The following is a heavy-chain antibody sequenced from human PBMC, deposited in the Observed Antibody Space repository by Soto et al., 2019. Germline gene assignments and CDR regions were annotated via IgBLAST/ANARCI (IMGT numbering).Heavy chain of an antibody. CDR1: GFPSSSYG. CDR3: ARDGVPAALDY. V-gene: IGHV3-33*01. D-gene: IGHD2-2*01. CDR2: IWYDGSNK. Sequence: GGSLRLSCAASGFPSSSYGMHGVGQAPGKGLEWVAVIWYDGSNKYYADSVKGRFTISRDNSKNTLYLQMNSLRAEDTAVYYCARDGVPAALDYWGQGTLVTVSS. J-gene: IGHJ4*02.